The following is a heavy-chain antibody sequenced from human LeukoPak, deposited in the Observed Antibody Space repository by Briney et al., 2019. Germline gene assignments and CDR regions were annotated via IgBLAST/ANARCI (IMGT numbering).Heavy chain of an antibody. D-gene: IGHD6-19*01. J-gene: IGHJ4*02. CDR1: GYSFTSCG. CDR3: AKDLGVAGMENFDH. Sequence: ASVKVSCKASGYSFTSCGLSWARQAPGQGLEWMGWISPYNGKTNYAQKFQGRVTMTTDTSTTTAYMELRSLRSDDTAVYYCAKDLGVAGMENFDHWGQGTLVTVSS. V-gene: IGHV1-18*01. CDR2: ISPYNGKT.